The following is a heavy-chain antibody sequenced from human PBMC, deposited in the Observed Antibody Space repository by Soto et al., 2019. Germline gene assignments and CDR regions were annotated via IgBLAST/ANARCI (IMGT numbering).Heavy chain of an antibody. Sequence: ASVKVSCKASGYTFTSYDINWVRQATGQGLEWMGWMNPYSGNTGYAQKLQGRVTMTTDTSTSTAYMELRSLRSDDTAVYYCARDAAVGLFDYWGQGTLVTVSS. CDR3: ARDAAVGLFDY. V-gene: IGHV1-8*01. D-gene: IGHD1-26*01. CDR1: GYTFTSYD. CDR2: MNPYSGNT. J-gene: IGHJ4*02.